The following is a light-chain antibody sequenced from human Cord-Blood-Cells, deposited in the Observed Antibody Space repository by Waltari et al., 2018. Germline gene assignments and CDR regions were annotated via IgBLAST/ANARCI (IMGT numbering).Light chain of an antibody. V-gene: IGKV1-39*01. CDR1: QSISSY. CDR3: QQSYSTPLT. J-gene: IGKJ4*01. Sequence: DIQMTQSPSSLSASVGDTVTITCRTSQSISSYLNWYQQKPGKAPKLLIYAASSLQSGVPARFSGSGSGTDFTLTISSLQPEDFATYYCQQSYSTPLTCGRGTKVEIK. CDR2: AAS.